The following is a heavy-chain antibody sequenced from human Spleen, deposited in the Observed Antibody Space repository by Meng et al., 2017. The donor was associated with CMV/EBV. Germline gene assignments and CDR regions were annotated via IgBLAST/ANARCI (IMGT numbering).Heavy chain of an antibody. CDR3: TRLDY. V-gene: IGHV3-21*01. Sequence: ESLKISCAASGFTFSSYSMNWVRQAPGKGLEWVSSISGSSSYIYYADSVKSRFTISRDNAKNSLYLQMNSLRAEDTAVYYCTRLDYWGQGTLVTVSS. CDR1: GFTFSSYS. J-gene: IGHJ4*02. CDR2: ISGSSSYI.